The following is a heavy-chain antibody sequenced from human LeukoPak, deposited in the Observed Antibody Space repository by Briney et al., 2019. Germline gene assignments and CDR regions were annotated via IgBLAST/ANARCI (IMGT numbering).Heavy chain of an antibody. CDR3: AKGSYYDSSGSFYFDY. V-gene: IGHV3-23*01. Sequence: GGSLRLSCAASGFTFRNYAMSWVRQAPGKGLEWVSGISGSGDNTYYADSVKGRFTISRDNSKNTLYVQVNSLGTEDTAAYYGAKGSYYDSSGSFYFDYWGQGTLVTVSS. CDR2: ISGSGDNT. D-gene: IGHD3-22*01. J-gene: IGHJ4*02. CDR1: GFTFRNYA.